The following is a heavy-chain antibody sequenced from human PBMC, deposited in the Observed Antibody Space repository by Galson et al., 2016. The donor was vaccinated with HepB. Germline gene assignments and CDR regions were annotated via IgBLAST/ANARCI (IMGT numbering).Heavy chain of an antibody. D-gene: IGHD1-7*01. Sequence: SLRLSCAASGFPFSNFWMHWVRQAPGKGLVWVSRINSDGSRTDYADSVRGRFTVSRDNTKNTVYQEMNSLRAEDTAVYYCRGWNFDIDYWGQGTLVSVSS. CDR3: RGWNFDIDY. J-gene: IGHJ4*02. V-gene: IGHV3-74*01. CDR1: GFPFSNFW. CDR2: INSDGSRT.